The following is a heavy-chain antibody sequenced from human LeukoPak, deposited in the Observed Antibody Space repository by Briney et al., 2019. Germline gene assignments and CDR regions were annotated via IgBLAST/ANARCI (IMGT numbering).Heavy chain of an antibody. Sequence: SQTLSLTCTVTGGSISSGSYYWSWIRQPAGKGLEWIGRIYTSGSTNYNPSLKSRVTISVDTSKNQFSLKLSSVTAADTAVYYCARAISSSWSQPFDYWGQGTLVTVSS. CDR3: ARAISSSWSQPFDY. CDR2: IYTSGST. V-gene: IGHV4-61*02. J-gene: IGHJ4*02. CDR1: GGSISSGSYY. D-gene: IGHD6-13*01.